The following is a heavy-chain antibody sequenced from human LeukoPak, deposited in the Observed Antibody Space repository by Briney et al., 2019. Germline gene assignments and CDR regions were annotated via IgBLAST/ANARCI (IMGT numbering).Heavy chain of an antibody. V-gene: IGHV3-30*14. Sequence: GRSLRLSCAASGFTFSSYAMHWVRQAPGKGLEWVAVISYDGSNKYYADSVKGRFTISRDNSKNTLHLQMNSLRVEDAAVYYCARGRHNSGGDYWGQGTLVTVSS. CDR3: ARGRHNSGGDY. CDR2: ISYDGSNK. D-gene: IGHD1-26*01. J-gene: IGHJ4*02. CDR1: GFTFSSYA.